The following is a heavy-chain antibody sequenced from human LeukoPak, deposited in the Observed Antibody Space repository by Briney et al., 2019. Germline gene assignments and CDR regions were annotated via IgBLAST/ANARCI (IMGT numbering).Heavy chain of an antibody. CDR1: GDSVSSNSAA. Sequence: SQTLSLTCAISGDSVSSNSAAWNWIRQSPSRGLEWLGRTYYRSKWYNDYAVSVKSRITINPDTSKNQFSLKLSSVTVADTAVYYCARLSHDPTHHDAFDIWGQGTMVTVSS. J-gene: IGHJ3*02. V-gene: IGHV6-1*01. CDR2: TYYRSKWYN. D-gene: IGHD2/OR15-2a*01. CDR3: ARLSHDPTHHDAFDI.